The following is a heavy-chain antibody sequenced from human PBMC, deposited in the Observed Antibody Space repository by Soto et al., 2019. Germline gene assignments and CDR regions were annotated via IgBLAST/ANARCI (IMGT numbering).Heavy chain of an antibody. CDR2: ISYDGSNK. D-gene: IGHD3-22*01. CDR3: ARDYYVSSGYH. J-gene: IGHJ4*02. CDR1: GITFSSYA. Sequence: QVQLVESGGGVVQPGRSLRLSCAASGITFSSYAMHWVRQAPGKGLEWVAVISYDGSNKYYADSVKGRFTISRDNSKNTLYLQMNSLRAEDTAVYYCARDYYVSSGYHWGQGTLVTVSS. V-gene: IGHV3-30-3*01.